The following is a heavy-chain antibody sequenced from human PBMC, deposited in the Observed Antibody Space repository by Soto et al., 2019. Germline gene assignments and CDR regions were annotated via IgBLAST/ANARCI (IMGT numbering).Heavy chain of an antibody. D-gene: IGHD6-13*01. J-gene: IGHJ4*02. CDR1: GGSISSGGYY. CDR2: IYYSGTT. Sequence: SETLSLTCTVSGGSISSGGYYWSWIRQHPGKGLEWIGYIYYSGTTYYNPSLKSRVTISLDTSKNQFSLKLSSVTAADTAVYYCARAASTGTYIFDYWGQGTLVTVS. V-gene: IGHV4-31*03. CDR3: ARAASTGTYIFDY.